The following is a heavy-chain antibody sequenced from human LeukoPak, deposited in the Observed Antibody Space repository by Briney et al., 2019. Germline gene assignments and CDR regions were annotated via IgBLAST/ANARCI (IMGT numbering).Heavy chain of an antibody. Sequence: SETLSLTCTVSGGSMNNYYWSWIRQAPGKGLEWIGYISDSGSTNYNPSLKSRVTISVDTSKKQFSLKLSSVTAADTAVYYCVTYYFDSSGPKKNYWGQGTLVTVSS. CDR2: ISDSGST. D-gene: IGHD3-22*01. CDR1: GGSMNNYY. V-gene: IGHV4-59*12. CDR3: VTYYFDSSGPKKNY. J-gene: IGHJ4*02.